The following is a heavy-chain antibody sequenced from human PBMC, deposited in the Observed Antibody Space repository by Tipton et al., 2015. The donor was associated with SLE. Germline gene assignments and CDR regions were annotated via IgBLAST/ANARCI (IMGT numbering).Heavy chain of an antibody. Sequence: TLSLTCTVSGGSISSYYWSWIRQPPGKGLEWIGYIQYSGSTKYNPSLKSRVTTSVDTSKNQFSLKLHSVTAADTAVYYCATTLKVAPHAFDIWGQGTAVTVSS. CDR1: GGSISSYY. V-gene: IGHV4-59*07. J-gene: IGHJ3*02. CDR2: IQYSGST. CDR3: ATTLKVAPHAFDI.